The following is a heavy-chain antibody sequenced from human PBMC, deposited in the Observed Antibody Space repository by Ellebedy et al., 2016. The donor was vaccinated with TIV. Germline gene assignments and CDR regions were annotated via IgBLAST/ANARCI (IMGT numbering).Heavy chain of an antibody. CDR2: MNPTSGFT. CDR1: GYTFTSYA. V-gene: IGHV1-8*01. CDR3: ARGGAKGENSFFDP. J-gene: IGHJ5*02. D-gene: IGHD5-18*01. Sequence: AASVKVSCKAAGYTFTSYAITWVRQAAGQGLEWLGRMNPTSGFTAYPQNSQGRVTMTSNVSINTAYMELRSLRSEDTAVYYCARGGAKGENSFFDPWGQGTLVTVSS.